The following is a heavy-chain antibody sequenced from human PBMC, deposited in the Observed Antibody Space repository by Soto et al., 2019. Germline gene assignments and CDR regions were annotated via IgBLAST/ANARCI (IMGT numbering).Heavy chain of an antibody. CDR2: INSDGSST. CDR3: ARDGNIAVAGAYYYYYYYMDV. V-gene: IGHV3-74*01. D-gene: IGHD6-19*01. CDR1: GFTFSSYW. Sequence: GGSLRLSCAASGFTFSSYWMHWVRQAPGKGLVWVSRINSDGSSTSYADSVKGRFTISRDNAKNTLYLQMNSLRAEDTAVYYCARDGNIAVAGAYYYYYYYMDVWGKGTTVTVSS. J-gene: IGHJ6*03.